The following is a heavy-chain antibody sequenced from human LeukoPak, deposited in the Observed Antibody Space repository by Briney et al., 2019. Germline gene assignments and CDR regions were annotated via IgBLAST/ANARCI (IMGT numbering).Heavy chain of an antibody. CDR2: ISTGSSFI. J-gene: IGHJ4*02. CDR3: ARTDYYDKSIDY. D-gene: IGHD3-22*01. CDR1: GFTFSSYS. Sequence: GGSLRLSCAASGFTFSSYSMNWVRQAPGKGLEWVSSISTGSSFIYYADSGKGRFTISRDIAKNSLYLQMTSLRAEDTAVYYCARTDYYDKSIDYWGQGTLVTVSS. V-gene: IGHV3-21*01.